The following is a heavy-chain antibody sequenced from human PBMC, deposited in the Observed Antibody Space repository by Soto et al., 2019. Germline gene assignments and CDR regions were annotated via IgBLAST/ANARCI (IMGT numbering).Heavy chain of an antibody. CDR1: GYTFTGYY. J-gene: IGHJ3*02. CDR3: ARDRRMTIFGVVDDAFDI. Sequence: ASVKVSCKASGYTFTGYYMHWLRQAPGQGLEWMGWINPNSGGTNYAQKFQGWVTMTRDTSISTAYMELSRLRSDDTAVYYCARDRRMTIFGVVDDAFDIWGQGTMVTVSS. V-gene: IGHV1-2*04. CDR2: INPNSGGT. D-gene: IGHD3-3*01.